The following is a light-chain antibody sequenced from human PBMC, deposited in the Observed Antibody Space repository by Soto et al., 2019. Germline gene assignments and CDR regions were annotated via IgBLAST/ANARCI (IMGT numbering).Light chain of an antibody. CDR1: GSNIGSNY. Sequence: QPVLTQPPSASGTPGQRVTISCSGSGSNIGSNYVYWYQQLPGTAPKLHIYRNNQRPSGVPDLFSGSKSGTSASLAISGLRSEDEADYYCAAWDDSLSVWVFGGGTKLTVL. CDR2: RNN. CDR3: AAWDDSLSVWV. J-gene: IGLJ3*02. V-gene: IGLV1-47*01.